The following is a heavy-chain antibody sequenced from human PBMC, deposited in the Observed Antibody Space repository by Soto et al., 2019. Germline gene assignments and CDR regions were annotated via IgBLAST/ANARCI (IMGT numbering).Heavy chain of an antibody. CDR2: SIPIFRTA. J-gene: IGHJ6*01. V-gene: IGHV1-69*01. Sequence: QVQLVQSGAEVKKPGSSVKVSCTASGGTFSIYSINWVRQAPGQGLEWMGGSIPIFRTANYAQKFQGRVTITADESTSRVYMELSSLRSEDTAVYYCARGGQHRKASYCYEMDVWGQGTTVTVSS. CDR1: GGTFSIYS. CDR3: ARGGQHRKASYCYEMDV. D-gene: IGHD2-21*01.